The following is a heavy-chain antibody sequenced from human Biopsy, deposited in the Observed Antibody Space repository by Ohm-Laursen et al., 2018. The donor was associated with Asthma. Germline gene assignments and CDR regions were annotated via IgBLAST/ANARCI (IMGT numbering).Heavy chain of an antibody. Sequence: PSQTLSLTCAVSGGSISSGGYSWSWIRQPPGKGLEWIGYIYHSGSTYYNPSLKSRVTISVDTSKNQFSLKLSSVTAADTAVYYCARITNDRIAAAGRYYYYGMDVWGQGTTVTVSS. CDR2: IYHSGST. J-gene: IGHJ6*02. D-gene: IGHD6-13*01. CDR3: ARITNDRIAAAGRYYYYGMDV. CDR1: GGSISSGGYS. V-gene: IGHV4-30-2*01.